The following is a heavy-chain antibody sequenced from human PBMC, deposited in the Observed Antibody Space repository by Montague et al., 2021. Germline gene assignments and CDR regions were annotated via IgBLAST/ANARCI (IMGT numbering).Heavy chain of an antibody. D-gene: IGHD5/OR15-5a*01. V-gene: IGHV4-59*11. CDR2: IYYTGMD. CDR3: VRRSVSNYFDY. J-gene: IGHJ4*02. CDR1: GASMDRHY. Sequence: SETLSLTCTVSGASMDRHYWTWVRQPPGEGLQWLAYIYYTGMDNYNPSLKSRLTVSMDIPKNQFSLKMRSMAAADTAIYYCVRRSVSNYFDYWGQGTLVTVSS.